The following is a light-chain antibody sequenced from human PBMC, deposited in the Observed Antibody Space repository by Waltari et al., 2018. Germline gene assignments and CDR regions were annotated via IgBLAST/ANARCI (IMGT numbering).Light chain of an antibody. CDR2: RND. V-gene: IGLV1-47*01. CDR1: SSNIGSNV. Sequence: QSVLTQPPSASGTPGQRVTISCSGSSSNIGSNVVNWYQKVPGTTPKLLIYRNDQRPSWVPDRFSGSKSGTSASLAISGLRSEDEADYYCAAWDDKLGGRWEFGGGTKLTVL. CDR3: AAWDDKLGGRWE. J-gene: IGLJ2*01.